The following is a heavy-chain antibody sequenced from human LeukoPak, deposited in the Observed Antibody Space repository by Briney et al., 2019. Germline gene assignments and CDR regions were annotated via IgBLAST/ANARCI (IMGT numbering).Heavy chain of an antibody. V-gene: IGHV3-33*08. CDR1: GFTFSTSG. D-gene: IGHD4-17*01. J-gene: IGHJ3*02. Sequence: QPGGSLRLSCAASGFTFSTSGMHWVRQAPGKGLEWVAIIWYDGSDEYYADSVKGRFSISRDNSKNTLYLQMDSLRAEDTAVYYCARAPTDYGDSRGSFDIWGQGTMVTVSS. CDR2: IWYDGSDE. CDR3: ARAPTDYGDSRGSFDI.